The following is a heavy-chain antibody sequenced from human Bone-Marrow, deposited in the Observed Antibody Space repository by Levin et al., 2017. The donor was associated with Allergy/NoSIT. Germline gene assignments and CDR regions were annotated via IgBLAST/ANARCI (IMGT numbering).Heavy chain of an antibody. Sequence: SETLSLTCVISGASVSNNNVAWNWIRQSPARGLEWLGRTYYSSKWYNDYAVSVKSRLTVNSDTSKNLFSLQLTSVTPEDTAMYYCARQRNRAFDYWGQGTLVTVSS. J-gene: IGHJ4*02. D-gene: IGHD1-14*01. V-gene: IGHV6-1*01. CDR3: ARQRNRAFDY. CDR2: TYYSSKWYN. CDR1: GASVSNNNVA.